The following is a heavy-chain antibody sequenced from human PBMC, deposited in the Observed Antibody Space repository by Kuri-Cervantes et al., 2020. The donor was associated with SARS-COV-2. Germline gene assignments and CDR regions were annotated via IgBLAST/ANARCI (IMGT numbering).Heavy chain of an antibody. V-gene: IGHV1-24*01. D-gene: IGHD2-2*02. Sequence: ASVKVCCKVSGYSLTELSIHWVRQAPGKGLEWMGGVDPEDGETIYAQKFQGRVTMTEDTSTDTAYMELSSLRSEDTAVYYCATGPPYCSSTSCYTNWFDPWGQGTLVTVSS. J-gene: IGHJ5*02. CDR1: GYSLTELS. CDR2: VDPEDGET. CDR3: ATGPPYCSSTSCYTNWFDP.